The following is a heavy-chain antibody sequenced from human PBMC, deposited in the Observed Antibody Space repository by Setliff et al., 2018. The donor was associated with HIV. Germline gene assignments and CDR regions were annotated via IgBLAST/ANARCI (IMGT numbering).Heavy chain of an antibody. CDR2: IIPMYGVT. Sequence: GASVKVSCKASGGTFSSYVISWVRQAPGQGPEWMGGIIPMYGVTNYAQKFQGRVTITADESTSTAYMELSSLRSDDTAIYYCGAGQHSYSYLGYYYSGVDVWGQGITVTVSS. D-gene: IGHD3-10*01. CDR1: GGTFSSYV. CDR3: GAGQHSYSYLGYYYSGVDV. V-gene: IGHV1-69*13. J-gene: IGHJ6*02.